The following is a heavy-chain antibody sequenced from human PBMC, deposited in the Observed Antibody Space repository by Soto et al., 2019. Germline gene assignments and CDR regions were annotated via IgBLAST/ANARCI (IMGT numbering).Heavy chain of an antibody. CDR3: ARAGGTTVTGLWHFDS. CDR1: GFTFNTYS. J-gene: IGHJ4*02. D-gene: IGHD4-17*01. Sequence: SLRLSCEASGFTFNTYSMHWVRQPPGKGLEWLAAIWYDGTQKYYADFVKGRFIISRDNSKKTLYLEMNSLRAEDTAVYYCARAGGTTVTGLWHFDSWGQGTLVTVSS. V-gene: IGHV3-33*01. CDR2: IWYDGTQK.